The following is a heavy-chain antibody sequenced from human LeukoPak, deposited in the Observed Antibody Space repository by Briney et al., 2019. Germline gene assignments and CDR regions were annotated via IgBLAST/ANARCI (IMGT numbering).Heavy chain of an antibody. CDR1: GYSFTSYW. CDR2: IYPGDSDT. D-gene: IGHD1-26*01. Sequence: GESLKISCKGSGYSFTSYWIGWVRQMPGKDLEWMGIIYPGDSDTRYSPSFQGQVTISADKSISTAYLQWSSLKASDTAMYYCARHRGEWELSPYYYYYMDVWGKGTTVTVSS. J-gene: IGHJ6*03. CDR3: ARHRGEWELSPYYYYYMDV. V-gene: IGHV5-51*01.